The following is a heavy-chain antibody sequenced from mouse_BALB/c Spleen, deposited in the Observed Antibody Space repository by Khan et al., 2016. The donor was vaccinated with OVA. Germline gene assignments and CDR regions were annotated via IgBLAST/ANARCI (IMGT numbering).Heavy chain of an antibody. Sequence: EVQLQESGPGLVKPSQSLSLTCTVTGYSITSDYAWDWIRQFPGNKLEWMGYISYAGSTSYNPSLKSRISITPDTSKNQFFLQLNSVTTEDTATYDCARKNYYGDAMDYWGQGTAVTVSS. D-gene: IGHD1-2*01. V-gene: IGHV3-2*02. CDR3: ARKNYYGDAMDY. CDR2: ISYAGST. CDR1: GYSITSDYA. J-gene: IGHJ4*01.